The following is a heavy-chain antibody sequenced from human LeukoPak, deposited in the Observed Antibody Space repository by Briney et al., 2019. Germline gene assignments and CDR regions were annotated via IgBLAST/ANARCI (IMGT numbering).Heavy chain of an antibody. J-gene: IGHJ6*03. CDR1: DDSITMYY. CDR3: ARGRVSSSTWYSTYYYYFYMDV. CDR2: VDHTGST. V-gene: IGHV4-59*01. D-gene: IGHD1-1*01. Sequence: PSETLSLTCSVSDDSITMYYWTWIRQPPGKGLEWIGYVDHTGSTNFNPSLNGRVSISIDTAKNLFSLRLRSVTAADTAAYFCARGRVSSSTWYSTYYYYFYMDVWGKGTTVTVSS.